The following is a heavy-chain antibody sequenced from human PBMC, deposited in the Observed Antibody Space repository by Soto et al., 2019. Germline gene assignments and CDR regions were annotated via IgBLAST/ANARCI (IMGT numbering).Heavy chain of an antibody. D-gene: IGHD4-17*01. CDR1: GGSLSNYG. Sequence: QVQLVQSGAEVKKPGSSVKVSCKASGGSLSNYGISWVRQAPGQGLEWMGGIIPVFGTANYAQKFQGRVTITADESKKILYRDVTRLRSEDTAVYYCARGDATKIVVTTYYAMDVWGQGTTVTVSS. J-gene: IGHJ6*02. CDR3: ARGDATKIVVTTYYAMDV. V-gene: IGHV1-69*12. CDR2: IIPVFGTA.